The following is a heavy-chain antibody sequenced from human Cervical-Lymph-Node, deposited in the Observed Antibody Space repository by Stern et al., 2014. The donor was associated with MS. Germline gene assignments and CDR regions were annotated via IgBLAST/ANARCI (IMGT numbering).Heavy chain of an antibody. D-gene: IGHD3-3*01. J-gene: IGHJ4*02. CDR3: ARSPPYYEFWNDYYYFDY. CDR1: GFSLSTSGMR. V-gene: IGHV2-70*04. Sequence: ESGPALVKPTQTLTLTCTFSGFSLSTSGMRVSWIRQPPGKALEWLARIDWDYDKFYSTSLKTRLTISKDTSKNQVVLTMTNMDPVDTATYYCARSPPYYEFWNDYYYFDYWGQGTLVAVSS. CDR2: IDWDYDK.